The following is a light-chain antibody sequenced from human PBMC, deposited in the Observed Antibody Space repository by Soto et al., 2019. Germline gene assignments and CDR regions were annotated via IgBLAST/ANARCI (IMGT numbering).Light chain of an antibody. V-gene: IGLV2-14*01. Sequence: QSALTQPASVSGSPGQSITISCTGSSSDIGAYNHVCWYQQHPGKAPKLMIYEVSNWPSGVSNRFSGSKSGNTASLTISGLQAEDEADYYCSSYTNTNTWVFGGGTKVTVL. CDR3: SSYTNTNTWV. CDR2: EVS. CDR1: SSDIGAYNH. J-gene: IGLJ3*02.